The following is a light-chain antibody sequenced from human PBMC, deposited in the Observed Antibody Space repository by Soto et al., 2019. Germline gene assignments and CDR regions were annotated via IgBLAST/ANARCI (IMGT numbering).Light chain of an antibody. CDR3: QQLNSCPPS. J-gene: IGKJ3*01. Sequence: DIQLTQSPSFLSASVGDRVTITCRASQGISSYLAWYQQKPEKAPKLLIYAASTLQSGVPSRFSGSGSGTEFTLTISSLQPDDFAAYYCQQLNSCPPSFGPGTKVDIK. V-gene: IGKV1-9*01. CDR1: QGISSY. CDR2: AAS.